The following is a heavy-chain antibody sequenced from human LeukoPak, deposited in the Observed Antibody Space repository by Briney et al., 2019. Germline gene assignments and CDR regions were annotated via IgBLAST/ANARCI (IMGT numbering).Heavy chain of an antibody. Sequence: PSETLSLTCTVSGGSISSYYWSWTRQPPGKGLEWIGYIYYSGSTNYNPSLKSRVTMSVDTSKNQFSLKLSSVTAADTAVYYCARDLVYYYDSSGYYYYWFDPWGQGTLVTVSS. J-gene: IGHJ5*02. V-gene: IGHV4-59*12. D-gene: IGHD3-22*01. CDR3: ARDLVYYYDSSGYYYYWFDP. CDR1: GGSISSYY. CDR2: IYYSGST.